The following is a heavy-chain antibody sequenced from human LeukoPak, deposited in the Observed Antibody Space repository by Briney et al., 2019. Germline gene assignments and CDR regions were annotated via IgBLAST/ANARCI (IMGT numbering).Heavy chain of an antibody. Sequence: GGSLRLSCAASGFTFSSYSMNWVRQAPGKGLEWVSSISSSSSYIYYADSVKGRFTISRDNAKNSLYLQMNSLRAEDTAVYYCARAGDIVVVPAAKIYYYYMDVWGKGTTVTVSS. CDR3: ARAGDIVVVPAAKIYYYYMDV. J-gene: IGHJ6*03. D-gene: IGHD2-2*01. CDR1: GFTFSSYS. V-gene: IGHV3-21*01. CDR2: ISSSSSYI.